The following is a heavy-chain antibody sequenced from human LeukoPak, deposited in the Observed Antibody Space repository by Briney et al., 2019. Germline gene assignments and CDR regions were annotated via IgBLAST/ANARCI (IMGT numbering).Heavy chain of an antibody. CDR3: ARRSGCSSTSCYTGAFDI. J-gene: IGHJ3*02. D-gene: IGHD2-2*02. CDR2: IYPGDSDT. V-gene: IGHV5-51*01. Sequence: GESLKISCKGSGYSFTSYRIGWVRQMPGKGLEWMGIIYPGDSDTRYSPSFQGQVTISADKSISAAYLQWSSLKASDTAMYYCARRSGCSSTSCYTGAFDIWGQGTMVTVSS. CDR1: GYSFTSYR.